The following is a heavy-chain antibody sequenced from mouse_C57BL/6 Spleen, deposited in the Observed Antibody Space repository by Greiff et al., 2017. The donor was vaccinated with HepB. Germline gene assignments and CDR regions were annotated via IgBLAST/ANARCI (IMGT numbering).Heavy chain of an antibody. J-gene: IGHJ3*01. V-gene: IGHV1-82*01. Sequence: VQVVESGPELVKPGASVKISCKASGYAFSSSWMNWVKQRPGKGLEWIGRIYPGDGDTNYNGKFKGKATLTADKSSSTAYMQLSSLTSEDSAVYFCARGGITTVVAPGFAYWGQGTLVTVSA. CDR3: ARGGITTVVAPGFAY. CDR1: GYAFSSSW. D-gene: IGHD1-1*01. CDR2: IYPGDGDT.